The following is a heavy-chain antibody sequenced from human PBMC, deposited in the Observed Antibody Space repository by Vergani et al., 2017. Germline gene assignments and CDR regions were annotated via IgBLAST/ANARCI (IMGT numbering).Heavy chain of an antibody. CDR2: LRSDGTNE. CDR1: GFTFRNYG. D-gene: IGHD3-22*01. J-gene: IGHJ4*02. V-gene: IGHV3-30*02. Sequence: QVQLVQSGGGVVQPGGSLRLSCVGSGFTFRNYGMHWVRQAPGKGLEWVAFLRSDGTNEFLDSVKGRFTISRDNSRNTLYLQMNSLTAEDTAIYYCAGPQGTSAYYYGGFDYWGQGILVTVSS. CDR3: AGPQGTSAYYYGGFDY.